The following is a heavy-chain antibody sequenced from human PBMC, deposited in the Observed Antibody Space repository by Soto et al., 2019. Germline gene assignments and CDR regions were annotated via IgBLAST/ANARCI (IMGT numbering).Heavy chain of an antibody. CDR2: IYPGDSDT. D-gene: IGHD5-12*01. CDR1: GYSFTSYW. V-gene: IGHV5-51*01. Sequence: GESLKISCKGSGYSFTSYWIGWVRQMPGKGLEWMGIIYPGDSDTRYSPSFQGQVTISADKSISTAYLQWSSLKASDTAMYYCASPSGYDWGPVEYYYYGMDVWGQGTTVTVS. CDR3: ASPSGYDWGPVEYYYYGMDV. J-gene: IGHJ6*02.